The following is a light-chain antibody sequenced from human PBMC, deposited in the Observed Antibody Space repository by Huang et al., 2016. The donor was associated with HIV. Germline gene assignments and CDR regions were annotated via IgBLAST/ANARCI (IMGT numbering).Light chain of an antibody. V-gene: IGKV3-20*01. J-gene: IGKJ1*01. CDR3: QQYGSSPQT. CDR1: QSVRSRY. CDR2: GAS. Sequence: EIVLTQSPGTLSLSPGERATLSCRASQSVRSRYLAWYQQKPGQSPRLLIYGASSRATGIPDRFSGSGSGTDFTLTISRLEPEDFAVYYCQQYGSSPQTFGQGTKVEIK.